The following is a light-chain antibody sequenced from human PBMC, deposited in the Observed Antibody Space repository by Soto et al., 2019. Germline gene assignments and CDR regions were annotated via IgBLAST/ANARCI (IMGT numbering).Light chain of an antibody. Sequence: QSVLTQPPSASGTPGQRVTISCSGSSSNIGSNFVSWYQQLPGTAPKLLIYTDDQRPSGVPDRFPGSKSGTSASLAISGLRSEDEADYYCGSWDSSLSAYVFGTGTKVTVL. CDR2: TDD. J-gene: IGLJ1*01. V-gene: IGLV1-47*02. CDR1: SSNIGSNF. CDR3: GSWDSSLSAYV.